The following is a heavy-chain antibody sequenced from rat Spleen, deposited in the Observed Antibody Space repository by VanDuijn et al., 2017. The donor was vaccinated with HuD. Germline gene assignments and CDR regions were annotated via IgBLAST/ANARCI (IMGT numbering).Heavy chain of an antibody. CDR2: ISDSSGTI. V-gene: IGHV5-34*01. J-gene: IGHJ3*01. D-gene: IGHD1-11*01. CDR3: TRHGGLRNWFAF. Sequence: EVQLVESGGGLVQPGRSLKLSCVASGFTFSDYGMNWVRQAPGKGLEWVAYISDSSGTIYYADTVRGRFTISRDDAKNTQYLQMDSLRSEDTATYYCTRHGGLRNWFAFWGQGTLVTVSS. CDR1: GFTFSDYG.